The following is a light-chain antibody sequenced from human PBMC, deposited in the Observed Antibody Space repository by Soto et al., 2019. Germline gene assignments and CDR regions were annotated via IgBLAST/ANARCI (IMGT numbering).Light chain of an antibody. V-gene: IGKV3-11*01. Sequence: EVVLTQSPATLSLSPGERATLSCRASQSVSTYLAWYQQKPGQAPGLLMYDVSKRATGIPARFSGSGSGTDFTLTISSLEPEDFAVYYCQQRSNWPPTFGGGTKVEIK. J-gene: IGKJ4*01. CDR2: DVS. CDR1: QSVSTY. CDR3: QQRSNWPPT.